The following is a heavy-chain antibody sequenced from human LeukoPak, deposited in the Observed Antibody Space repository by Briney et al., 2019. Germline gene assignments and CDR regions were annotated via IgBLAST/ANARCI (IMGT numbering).Heavy chain of an antibody. Sequence: SETLSLTCAVYGGSFSGNCWTLIRQTPGRGLEWIGESSPTGDITGYNPSLKGRATISVDSSKNQFSLKLTSMTAADAGVYYCARVPDFIARPCDSWGPGTLVTVSS. CDR3: ARVPDFIARPCDS. CDR1: GGSFSGNC. V-gene: IGHV4-34*01. J-gene: IGHJ4*02. CDR2: SSPTGDIT. D-gene: IGHD2-21*01.